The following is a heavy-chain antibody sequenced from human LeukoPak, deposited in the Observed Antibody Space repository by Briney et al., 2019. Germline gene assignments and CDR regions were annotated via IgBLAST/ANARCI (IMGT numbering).Heavy chain of an antibody. J-gene: IGHJ4*02. CDR2: ISYDGTNK. D-gene: IGHD3-22*01. CDR1: GFTFRSYA. CDR3: ARDPWGVDSSGYYFDY. V-gene: IGHV3-30*04. Sequence: GGSLRLSCAASGFTFRSYAMHLVRQAPGKGLEWVAVISYDGTNKYYADSVKGRFTISRDNAKKSLYLQMNSLRAEDTAVYYCARDPWGVDSSGYYFDYWGQGTLVTVSS.